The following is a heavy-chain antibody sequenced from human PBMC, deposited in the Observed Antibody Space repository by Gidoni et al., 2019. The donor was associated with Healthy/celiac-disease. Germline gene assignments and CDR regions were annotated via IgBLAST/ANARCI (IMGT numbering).Heavy chain of an antibody. V-gene: IGHV1-69*01. D-gene: IGHD3-10*01. J-gene: IGHJ4*02. Sequence: QVQLVQSGAEVKKPGTSVKVPCKAPGGTFSSYAIIWVRQAPGEGLEWMGGIIPIFGTANSAQKFQGRVTITADESTSTAYMELSSLRSEDTAVYYCARDTPYYGLDYWGQGTLVTVSS. CDR3: ARDTPYYGLDY. CDR2: IIPIFGTA. CDR1: GGTFSSYA.